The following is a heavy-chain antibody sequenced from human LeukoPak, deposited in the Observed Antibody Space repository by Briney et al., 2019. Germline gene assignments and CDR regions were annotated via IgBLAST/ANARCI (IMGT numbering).Heavy chain of an antibody. CDR2: IWYDGSNK. CDR1: GFTFSSYG. J-gene: IGHJ6*03. CDR3: TGGSDKVLSGEYYYYMDV. D-gene: IGHD2/OR15-2a*01. V-gene: IGHV3-33*01. Sequence: GRSLRLSCAASGFTFSSYGMHWVRQAPGKGLEWVAVIWYDGSNKYYGDSVKGRFTISRDSAKNSLALQMHSLRAEDTAVYYCTGGSDKVLSGEYYYYMDVWGTGTTVTVSS.